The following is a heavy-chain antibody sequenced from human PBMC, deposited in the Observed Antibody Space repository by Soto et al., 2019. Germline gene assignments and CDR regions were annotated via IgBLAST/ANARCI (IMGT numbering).Heavy chain of an antibody. V-gene: IGHV1-46*03. CDR3: ARDGRFAAVAADGTNAFDI. CDR2: INPSGGST. J-gene: IGHJ3*02. CDR1: GYTFTSYY. D-gene: IGHD6-19*01. Sequence: ASVKVSCKASGYTFTSYYMHWVRQAPGQGLEWMGIINPSGGSTSYAQKFQGRVTMTRDTSTSTVYMELSSLRSEDTAVYYCARDGRFAAVAADGTNAFDIWGQGTMVTVSS.